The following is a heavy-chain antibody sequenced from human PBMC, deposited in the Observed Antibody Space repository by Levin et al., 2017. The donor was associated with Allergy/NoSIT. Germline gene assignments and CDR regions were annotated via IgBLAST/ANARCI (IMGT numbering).Heavy chain of an antibody. J-gene: IGHJ4*02. CDR2: IKQDGSEK. CDR1: GFTFSSYW. CDR3: ARDRGGYSSTWTPGTFDY. V-gene: IGHV3-7*01. Sequence: GGSLRLSCAASGFTFSSYWMSWVRQAPGKGLEWVANIKQDGSEKYYVDSVKGRFTISRDNAKSSLYLQMNSLRAEDTAVYYCARDRGGYSSTWTPGTFDYWGQGTLVTVSS. D-gene: IGHD6-13*01.